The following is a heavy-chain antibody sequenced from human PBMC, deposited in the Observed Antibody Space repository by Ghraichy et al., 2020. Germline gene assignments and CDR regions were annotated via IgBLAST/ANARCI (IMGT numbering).Heavy chain of an antibody. CDR1: GYTFTGYY. CDR2: INPNSGGT. CDR3: ARGDVLLWFGEPHYFDY. J-gene: IGHJ4*02. D-gene: IGHD3-10*01. Sequence: ASVKVSCKASGYTFTGYYMHWVRQAPGQGLEWMGWINPNSGGTNYAQKFQGRVTMTRDTSISTAYMELSRLRSDDTAVYYCARGDVLLWFGEPHYFDYWGQGTLVTVSS. V-gene: IGHV1-2*02.